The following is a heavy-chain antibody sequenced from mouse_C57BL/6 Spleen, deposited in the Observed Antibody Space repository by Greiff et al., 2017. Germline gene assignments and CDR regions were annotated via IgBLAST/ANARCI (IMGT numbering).Heavy chain of an antibody. J-gene: IGHJ2*01. CDR2: IYPGSGNT. V-gene: IGHV1-76*01. D-gene: IGHD2-3*01. Sequence: VKLMESGAELVRPGASVKLSCKASGYTFTDYYINWVKQRPGQGLEWIARIYPGSGNTYYNEKFKGKATLTAEKSSSTAYMQLSSLTSEDSAVYFCARSGDGYKYYFDYWGQGTTLTVSS. CDR3: ARSGDGYKYYFDY. CDR1: GYTFTDYY.